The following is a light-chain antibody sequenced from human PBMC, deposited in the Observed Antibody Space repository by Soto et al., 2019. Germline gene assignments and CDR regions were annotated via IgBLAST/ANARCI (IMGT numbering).Light chain of an antibody. Sequence: DIQMTQSPSTLSGSLGDRVTLTCRASQTISSWLAWYKQKPGKAPKLLIYKASTLKSGVPSRFSGSGSGTEFTLTISSLQPDDSATYYCQEYNSDSITFGQGTRLEIK. CDR2: KAS. CDR3: QEYNSDSIT. CDR1: QTISSW. V-gene: IGKV1-5*03. J-gene: IGKJ5*01.